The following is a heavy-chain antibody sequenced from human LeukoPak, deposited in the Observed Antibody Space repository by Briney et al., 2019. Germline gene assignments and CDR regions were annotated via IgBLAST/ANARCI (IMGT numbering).Heavy chain of an antibody. J-gene: IGHJ5*02. CDR1: GGSISSYY. Sequence: SETLSLTCTVSGGSISSYYWSWIRQPPGKGLEWIGYIYYSGSTNYNPSLKSRVTISVDTSKNQLSLKLSSVTAADTAVYYCARGRDDFWSGYYYWFDPWGQGTLVTVSS. D-gene: IGHD3-3*01. V-gene: IGHV4-59*01. CDR3: ARGRDDFWSGYYYWFDP. CDR2: IYYSGST.